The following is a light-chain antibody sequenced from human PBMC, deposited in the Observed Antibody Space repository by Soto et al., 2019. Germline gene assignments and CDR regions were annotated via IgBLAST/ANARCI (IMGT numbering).Light chain of an antibody. Sequence: DIVLTQSPDSLAVSVGERATINCKSNQSLLFSSNNKDYLAWYQQKTGQPPKLLLYWSSSRQSGVPDRFSGSGSGTDFTLTISSLRSEDVANYYCQQYYSTPLTFGGGTKVEIK. CDR3: QQYYSTPLT. V-gene: IGKV4-1*01. J-gene: IGKJ4*01. CDR1: QSLLFSSNNKDY. CDR2: WSS.